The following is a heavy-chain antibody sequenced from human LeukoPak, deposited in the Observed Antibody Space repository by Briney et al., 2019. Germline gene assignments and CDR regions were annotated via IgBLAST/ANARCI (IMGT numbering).Heavy chain of an antibody. Sequence: GGSLRLSCAASVFTFSIYAMSWVRHSRGKGLEWVSEISGSGGGNTYFADSVKGRFTFARDDSKNPLYLLVNSLRNEDTAVYYCAKVVDIVARNLIDYWGQGTLVTVSS. J-gene: IGHJ4*02. CDR1: VFTFSIYA. V-gene: IGHV3-23*01. CDR3: AKVVDIVARNLIDY. CDR2: ISGSGGGNT. D-gene: IGHD5-12*01.